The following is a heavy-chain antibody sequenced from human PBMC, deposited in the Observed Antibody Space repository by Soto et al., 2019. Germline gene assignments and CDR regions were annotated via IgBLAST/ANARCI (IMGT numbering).Heavy chain of an antibody. CDR2: ISYDGSNT. CDR1: GFTFSSYG. CDR3: AKEGGLSGSYYISSSYYFDY. D-gene: IGHD1-26*01. V-gene: IGHV3-30*18. Sequence: QVQLVESGGGVVQPGRSLRLSCAASGFTFSSYGMQWVRQAPGKGLEWVAIISYDGSNTYYADSVKGRFTISRDNSKNTLYLQMNSLRAEDTSVYYCAKEGGLSGSYYISSSYYFDYWGQGTLVTVSS. J-gene: IGHJ4*02.